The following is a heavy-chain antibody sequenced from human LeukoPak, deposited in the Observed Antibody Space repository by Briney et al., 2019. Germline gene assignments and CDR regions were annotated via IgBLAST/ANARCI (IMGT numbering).Heavy chain of an antibody. D-gene: IGHD3-9*01. J-gene: IGHJ4*01. CDR2: INHSGST. V-gene: IGHV4-34*01. CDR3: ARENYDILTGYYSGSASAPTTFHY. Sequence: SGTLSLTCAVYGGSFSGYYWSWIRQPPGKGLEWIGEINHSGSTNYNPSLKSRVTISVDTSKNQFSLKLSSVTAADTAVYYCARENYDILTGYYSGSASAPTTFHY. CDR1: GGSFSGYY.